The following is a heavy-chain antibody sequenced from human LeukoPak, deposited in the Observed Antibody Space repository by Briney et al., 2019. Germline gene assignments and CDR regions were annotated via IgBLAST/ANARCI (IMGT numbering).Heavy chain of an antibody. CDR3: ARDIGEYSSGWYLAFDI. V-gene: IGHV4-39*07. CDR2: ICPSGNT. D-gene: IGHD6-19*01. Sequence: SETLSLTCTVSGGSISSSSYYWGWIRQPPGKGLEWIGRICPSGNTMYNPSLTSRVTISVDTSKNQFSLKLSSVTAADTAVYYCARDIGEYSSGWYLAFDIWGQGTMVTVSS. CDR1: GGSISSSSYY. J-gene: IGHJ3*02.